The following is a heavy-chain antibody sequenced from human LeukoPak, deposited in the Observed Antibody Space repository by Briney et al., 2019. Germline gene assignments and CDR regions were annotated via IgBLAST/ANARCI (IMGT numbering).Heavy chain of an antibody. CDR3: ATTDSGYYSRFC. CDR1: GYTFINYF. V-gene: IGHV1-46*01. J-gene: IGHJ4*02. Sequence: ASVKVSCKTSGYTFINYFIHWVRQAPGQGLEWMGIINPSGGSTTYAQRFQGRVTVTRDTSTSTIYMEVSSLGSEDTAMYYCATTDSGYYSRFCWGQGTLVTVSS. D-gene: IGHD3-22*01. CDR2: INPSGGST.